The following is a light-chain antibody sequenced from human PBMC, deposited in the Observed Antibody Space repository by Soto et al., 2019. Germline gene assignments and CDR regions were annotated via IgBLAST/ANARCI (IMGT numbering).Light chain of an antibody. J-gene: IGLJ3*02. Sequence: QSVLTQPASVSGSPGQSITISCTGTSSDVGAYNYVSWYQHRPGKAPKLLRHEVTNRPSGVSNRFSGSKSGNTASLTISGLRPEDEADYYCSSYTTLITVVFGGGTQLTVL. V-gene: IGLV2-14*01. CDR2: EVT. CDR3: SSYTTLITVV. CDR1: SSDVGAYNY.